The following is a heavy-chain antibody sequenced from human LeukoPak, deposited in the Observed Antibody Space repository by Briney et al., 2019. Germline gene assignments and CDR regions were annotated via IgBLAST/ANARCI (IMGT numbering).Heavy chain of an antibody. V-gene: IGHV4-59*01. J-gene: IGHJ3*02. CDR1: GGSISSYY. CDR3: ARSRPNPSRAFDI. Sequence: PSETLSLTCTVSGGSISSYYWSWIRQPPGKGLEWIGYIYYSGSTNYNPSLKSRATISVDTSKNQFSLKLSSVTAADTAVYYCARSRPNPSRAFDIWGQGTMVTVSS. CDR2: IYYSGST. D-gene: IGHD6-6*01.